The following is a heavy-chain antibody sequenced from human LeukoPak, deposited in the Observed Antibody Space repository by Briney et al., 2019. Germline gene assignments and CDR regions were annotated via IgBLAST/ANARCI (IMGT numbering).Heavy chain of an antibody. CDR3: ARAMWDGDYPEAY. D-gene: IGHD4-17*01. V-gene: IGHV3-66*01. J-gene: IGHJ4*02. CDR2: IYSGGST. CDR1: GFTVSSSY. Sequence: PGGSLRLSCAASGFTVSSSYMSWIRQAPGKGLEWVSVIYSGGSTYYADSVKGRFTISRDNSKNTLYLQMNSLRAEDTAVYYCARAMWDGDYPEAYWGQGTLVTVSS.